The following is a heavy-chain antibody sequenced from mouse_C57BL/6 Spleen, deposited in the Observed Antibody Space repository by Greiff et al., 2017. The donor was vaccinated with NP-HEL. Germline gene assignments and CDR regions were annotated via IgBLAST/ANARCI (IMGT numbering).Heavy chain of an antibody. D-gene: IGHD5-5*01. CDR1: GYTFTDYN. CDR2: INPNNGGT. V-gene: IGHV1-18*01. Sequence: VQLQQSGPELVKPGASVKIPCKASGYTFTDYNMDWVKQSHGKSLEWIGDINPNNGGTIYNQKFKGKATLTVDKSSSTAYMELRSLTSEDTAVYYCARSDYRTNAMDYWGQGTSVTVSS. J-gene: IGHJ4*01. CDR3: ARSDYRTNAMDY.